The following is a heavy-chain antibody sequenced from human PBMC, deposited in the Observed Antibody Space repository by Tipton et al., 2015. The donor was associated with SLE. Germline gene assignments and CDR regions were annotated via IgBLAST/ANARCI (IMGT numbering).Heavy chain of an antibody. CDR1: GFTFSSYA. J-gene: IGHJ1*01. CDR2: ISGSGGST. Sequence: SLRLSCAASGFTFSSYAMSWVRQAPGKGLEWVSAISGSGGSTYYADSVKGRFTISRDNSKNTLYLQMNSLRAEDTAVYYCAKDQIPLATRPAEYCQHWGQGTLVTVSS. D-gene: IGHD3-3*02. CDR3: AKDQIPLATRPAEYCQH. V-gene: IGHV3-23*01.